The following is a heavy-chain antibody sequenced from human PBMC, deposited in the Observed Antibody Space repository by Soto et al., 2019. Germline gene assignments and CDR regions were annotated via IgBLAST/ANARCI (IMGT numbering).Heavy chain of an antibody. CDR1: GFTFSSYG. Sequence: QVQLLESGGGVVQPGRSLRLSCAASGFTFSSYGMHWVRQAPGKGLEWVAVISYDGSNKYYAESVKGRFTISRDNSKNTLYLQMNSLRAEDTAVYYCAKDHYSSYYYYGMDVWGQGTTVTVSS. V-gene: IGHV3-30*18. J-gene: IGHJ6*02. CDR3: AKDHYSSYYYYGMDV. D-gene: IGHD2-15*01. CDR2: ISYDGSNK.